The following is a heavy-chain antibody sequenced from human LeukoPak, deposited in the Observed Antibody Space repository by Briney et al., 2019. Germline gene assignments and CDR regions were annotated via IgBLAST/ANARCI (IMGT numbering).Heavy chain of an antibody. CDR3: ARGVPRVRGPRRIDY. D-gene: IGHD3-10*01. CDR2: INHSGST. J-gene: IGHJ4*02. Sequence: SETVSLTRAVYGGSFSGYYWSWTRQPPGKGLDWIGGINHSGSTHYNPSTKSRVTISVDTSKNQFSLKLSSVTAADTAVYYCARGVPRVRGPRRIDYWGQGTLVTPSS. V-gene: IGHV4-34*01. CDR1: GGSFSGYY.